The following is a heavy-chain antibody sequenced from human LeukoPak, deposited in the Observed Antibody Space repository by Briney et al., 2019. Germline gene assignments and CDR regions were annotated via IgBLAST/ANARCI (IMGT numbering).Heavy chain of an antibody. CDR3: ARVGKEWFGELLYESPGAFDY. D-gene: IGHD3-10*01. CDR2: ISYDGSNK. Sequence: PGGSLRLSCAASGFTFSSYAMHWVRQAPGKGLEWVAVISYDGSNKYYADSVKGRFTISRDNSKNTLYLQMNSLRAEDTAVYYCARVGKEWFGELLYESPGAFDYWGQGTLVTVSS. V-gene: IGHV3-30-3*01. J-gene: IGHJ4*02. CDR1: GFTFSSYA.